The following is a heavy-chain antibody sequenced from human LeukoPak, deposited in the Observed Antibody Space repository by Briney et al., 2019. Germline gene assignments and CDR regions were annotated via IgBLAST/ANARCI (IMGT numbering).Heavy chain of an antibody. Sequence: SETLSLTCTVTGGSISSSSYYWGWIRQPPGKGLEWIGSIYYSGSTYYNPSLKSRVTISVDTSKNQFSLKLSSVTAADTAVYYCARTTYYYDSCGYSWGQGTLVTVSS. D-gene: IGHD3-22*01. J-gene: IGHJ4*02. V-gene: IGHV4-39*01. CDR2: IYYSGST. CDR1: GGSISSSSYY. CDR3: ARTTYYYDSCGYS.